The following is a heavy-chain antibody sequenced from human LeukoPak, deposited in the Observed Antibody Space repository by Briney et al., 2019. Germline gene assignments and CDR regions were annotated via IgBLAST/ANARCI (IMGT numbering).Heavy chain of an antibody. Sequence: SETLSLTCTVSGGSISSYYWSWIRQPPGKGLEWIAYISDIGSINYNPSLKSRVTISLDTSKNQFALKLSSVTAADTAVCYCAGHHPRNTVDFWGQGTLVTVSS. CDR1: GGSISSYY. J-gene: IGHJ4*02. CDR2: ISDIGSI. D-gene: IGHD2/OR15-2a*01. CDR3: AGHHPRNTVDF. V-gene: IGHV4-59*08.